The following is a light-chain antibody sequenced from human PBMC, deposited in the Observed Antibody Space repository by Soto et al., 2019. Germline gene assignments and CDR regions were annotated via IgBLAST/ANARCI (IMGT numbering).Light chain of an antibody. V-gene: IGKV1-39*01. Sequence: DIQMTQSPSSLSASVGDRVTITCRASQSIRTYLNWYQQKPGKAPKLLIYAASNLQSGVPSRFSGSGSGTDFTLTINSLQPEDFAAYYCQQSYSAPLTFGGGTKVEIK. CDR3: QQSYSAPLT. J-gene: IGKJ4*01. CDR2: AAS. CDR1: QSIRTY.